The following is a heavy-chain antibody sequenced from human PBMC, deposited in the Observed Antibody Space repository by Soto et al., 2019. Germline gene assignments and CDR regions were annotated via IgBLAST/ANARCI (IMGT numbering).Heavy chain of an antibody. Sequence: GGSLRLSCEVSGFTFSAYGMHWVRQAPGKGLEWVAVVSHDGRNKHYADSVKGRFTISRDSSKNTVSLEMTSLRAEDTAVYYCAKGGRQWLVTSDFNYWAQGALVTVSS. D-gene: IGHD6-19*01. J-gene: IGHJ4*02. CDR1: GFTFSAYG. V-gene: IGHV3-30*18. CDR2: VSHDGRNK. CDR3: AKGGRQWLVTSDFNY.